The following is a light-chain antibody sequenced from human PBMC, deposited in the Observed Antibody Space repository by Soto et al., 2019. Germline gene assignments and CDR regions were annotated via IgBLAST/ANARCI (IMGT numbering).Light chain of an antibody. J-gene: IGLJ1*01. CDR1: SSDVGGYNY. CDR3: YSYAGSYTFYV. Sequence: QSALTQPRSVSGSPGQSVTISCTGTSSDVGGYNYVSWYQQYPGKAPKLMIYDVSKRPSGVPDRFSGSKSGNTASLTISGLQAEDEADYYCYSYAGSYTFYVFGTGNKVTVL. CDR2: DVS. V-gene: IGLV2-11*01.